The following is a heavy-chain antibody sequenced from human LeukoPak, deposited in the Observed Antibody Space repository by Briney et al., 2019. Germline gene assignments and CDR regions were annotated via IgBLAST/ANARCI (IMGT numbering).Heavy chain of an antibody. CDR3: ARDRDYGGNSGDAFDI. D-gene: IGHD4-23*01. CDR1: GFTFSSYW. V-gene: IGHV3-74*01. J-gene: IGHJ3*02. CDR2: INSDGSST. Sequence: GGSLRLSCAASGFTFSSYWMHWVRQAPGKGLVWVSRINSDGSSTSYADSVKGRFTISRDNAKNSLYLQINNLRAEDTAVYYCARDRDYGGNSGDAFDIWGQGTMVTVSS.